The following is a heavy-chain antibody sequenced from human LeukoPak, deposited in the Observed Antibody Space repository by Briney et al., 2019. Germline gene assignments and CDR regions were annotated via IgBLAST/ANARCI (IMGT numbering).Heavy chain of an antibody. CDR3: ASSYYGSGPTSD. CDR1: GYTFTSYG. CDR2: IIPIFGTA. D-gene: IGHD3-10*01. J-gene: IGHJ4*02. Sequence: ASVKVSCKASGYTFTSYGISWVRQAPGQGLEWMGGIIPIFGTANYAQKFQGRATITTDESTSTAYMELSSLRSEDTAVYYCASSYYGSGPTSDWGQGTLVTVSS. V-gene: IGHV1-69*05.